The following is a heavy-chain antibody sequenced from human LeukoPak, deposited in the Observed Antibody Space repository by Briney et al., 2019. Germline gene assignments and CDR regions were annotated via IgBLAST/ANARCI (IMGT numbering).Heavy chain of an antibody. V-gene: IGHV3-30*02. Sequence: HPGGSLRFSCVTSEFTFSSYGMHWVRQAPGKGPEWVAFIQNDGSNKNFADFVKGRFTISRDNSKNTLYLQMNSLRAEDTAVYYCARSYYGFWSGYLNFDYWGQGTLVTVSS. CDR1: EFTFSSYG. CDR2: IQNDGSNK. D-gene: IGHD3-3*01. J-gene: IGHJ4*02. CDR3: ARSYYGFWSGYLNFDY.